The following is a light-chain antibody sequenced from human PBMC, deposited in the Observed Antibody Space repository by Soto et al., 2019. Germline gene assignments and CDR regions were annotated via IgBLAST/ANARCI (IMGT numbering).Light chain of an antibody. Sequence: EIVLTQSPGTLSLSPGERVTLSCRASQSLSSNYLAWYQQKHGQAPRLLIYGASNRATGIPDRFSGSGSGTDFTLTISRLEPEDCAVYYCQQFLATCGQGTKVEIK. CDR2: GAS. CDR3: QQFLAT. CDR1: QSLSSNY. V-gene: IGKV3-20*01. J-gene: IGKJ1*01.